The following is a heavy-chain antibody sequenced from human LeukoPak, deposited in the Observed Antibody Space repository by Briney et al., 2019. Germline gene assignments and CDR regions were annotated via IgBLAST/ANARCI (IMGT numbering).Heavy chain of an antibody. Sequence: ASVKVSCTASGYSFTNYAITWVRQAPGQGLEWLGWINVYNGNTKYAQRVQGRVTMTTDTSTSTAYMELRSLISDDTAVYYCARGHFGSGSYIYYYYMDVWGTGTTVTISS. D-gene: IGHD3-10*01. J-gene: IGHJ6*03. CDR2: INVYNGNT. CDR3: ARGHFGSGSYIYYYYMDV. CDR1: GYSFTNYA. V-gene: IGHV1-18*01.